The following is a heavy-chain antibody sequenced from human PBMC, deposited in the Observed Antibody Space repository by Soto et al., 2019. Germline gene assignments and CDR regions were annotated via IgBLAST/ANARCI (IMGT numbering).Heavy chain of an antibody. V-gene: IGHV1-2*02. CDR3: ARGFLEHSGVSGMDV. J-gene: IGHJ6*02. CDR1: GYTFTGYY. D-gene: IGHD3-3*01. CDR2: INPNSGGT. Sequence: QVQLVQSGAEVKKPGASVKVSCKASGYTFTGYYMHWVRQAPGQGLEWMGWINPNSGGTNYAQKFQGRVTMTRDTSISTAYRELSRLRSDDTAVYYCARGFLEHSGVSGMDVWGQGTTVTVSS.